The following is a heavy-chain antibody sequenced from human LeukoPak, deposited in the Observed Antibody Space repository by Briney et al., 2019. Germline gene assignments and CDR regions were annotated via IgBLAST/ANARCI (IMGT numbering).Heavy chain of an antibody. D-gene: IGHD5-18*01. Sequence: GGSLRLSCAASGFTFDNYAMTWVRQGPGKGLEWIATISGSGGSTYYADSVKGRFTIFRDNSKNMVFLQMNSLRSEDTAVYYCARSQLWLYYFDYWGQGTLVTVSS. CDR2: ISGSGGST. CDR1: GFTFDNYA. V-gene: IGHV3-23*01. CDR3: ARSQLWLYYFDY. J-gene: IGHJ4*02.